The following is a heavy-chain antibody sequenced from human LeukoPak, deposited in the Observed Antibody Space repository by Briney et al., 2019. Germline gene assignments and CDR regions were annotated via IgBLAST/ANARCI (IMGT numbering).Heavy chain of an antibody. D-gene: IGHD1-26*01. Sequence: GGSLRLSCAVSGVSFSGYAMHWVRQAPGKGLEWVGLIKYDASDEYYADSVKGRFTISRDDSRDTLYLQMTSLRAEDTAVYYCARGQSVGWEIGVCDFWGQGSLVTVAS. V-gene: IGHV3-33*01. CDR1: GVSFSGYA. CDR2: IKYDASDE. J-gene: IGHJ4*02. CDR3: ARGQSVGWEIGVCDF.